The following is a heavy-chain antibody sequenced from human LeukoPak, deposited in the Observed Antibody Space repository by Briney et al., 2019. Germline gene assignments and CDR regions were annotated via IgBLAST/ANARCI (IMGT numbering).Heavy chain of an antibody. Sequence: GASVKVSCKASGYTFTSYGISWLRQAPGQGLEWMGWISAYNGNTNYAQKLQGRVTMTTDTSTSTAYLELRSLRSDDTAVYYCASYIAAAGTGFHPSKVLMGRHYFDYWGQGTLVTVSS. CDR2: ISAYNGNT. J-gene: IGHJ4*02. CDR1: GYTFTSYG. V-gene: IGHV1-18*01. CDR3: ASYIAAAGTGFHPSKVLMGRHYFDY. D-gene: IGHD6-13*01.